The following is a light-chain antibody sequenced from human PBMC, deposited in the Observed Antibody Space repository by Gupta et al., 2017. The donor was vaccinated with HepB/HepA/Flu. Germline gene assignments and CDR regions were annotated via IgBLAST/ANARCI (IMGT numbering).Light chain of an antibody. J-gene: IGKJ2*01. V-gene: IGKV3-15*01. CDR2: GAS. CDR3: QQYNNWPPAYT. Sequence: EIVMSKSPATLSVPPGESATLSCRTSQRVISNLAWYQQQPGQAPRLLIYGASTRATGIPARFSGSGSGTVSTLTLRILQSEDVAVYFCQQYNNWPPAYTFGQGTKLEIK. CDR1: QRVISN.